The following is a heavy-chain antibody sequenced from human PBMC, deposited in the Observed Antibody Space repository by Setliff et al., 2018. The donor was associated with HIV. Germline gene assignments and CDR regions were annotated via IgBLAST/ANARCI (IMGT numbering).Heavy chain of an antibody. CDR1: GGSINSTSYY. CDR3: ARTWEVSANDAFDI. V-gene: IGHV4-39*01. Sequence: PSETLSLTCTVSGGSINSTSYYWSWIRQPPGKGLEWIGEINHSGRTIQSPSLGSRVTISIDTSKNQFSLKLSSVTAADTAVYYCARTWEVSANDAFDIWGQGTKVTVSS. D-gene: IGHD3-16*02. CDR2: INHSGRT. J-gene: IGHJ3*02.